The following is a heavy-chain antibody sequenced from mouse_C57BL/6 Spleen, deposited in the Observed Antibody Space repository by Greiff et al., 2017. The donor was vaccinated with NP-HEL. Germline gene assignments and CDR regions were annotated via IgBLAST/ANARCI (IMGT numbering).Heavy chain of an antibody. Sequence: QVQLKQSGPELVKPGASVKISCKASGYAFSSSWMNWVKQRPGKGLEWIGRIYPGDGDTNYNGKFKGKATLTADKSSSTAYMQLSSLTSEDSAVYFCARSKFITTVVATSNAMDYWGQGTSVTVSS. CDR3: ARSKFITTVVATSNAMDY. J-gene: IGHJ4*01. CDR2: IYPGDGDT. V-gene: IGHV1-82*01. D-gene: IGHD1-1*01. CDR1: GYAFSSSW.